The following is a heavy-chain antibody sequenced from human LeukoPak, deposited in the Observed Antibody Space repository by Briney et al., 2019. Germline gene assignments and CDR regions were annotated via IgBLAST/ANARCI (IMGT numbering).Heavy chain of an antibody. D-gene: IGHD1-26*01. CDR2: MNPNSGNT. Sequence: ASVKVSCKASGYTFTSYDINWVRQATGQGLEWMGWMNPNSGNTGYAQKFQGRVTITRNTSISTAYMELSSLRSEDTAVYYCARVYIVGATPFDYWGQGTLVTVSS. V-gene: IGHV1-8*03. CDR3: ARVYIVGATPFDY. CDR1: GYTFTSYD. J-gene: IGHJ4*02.